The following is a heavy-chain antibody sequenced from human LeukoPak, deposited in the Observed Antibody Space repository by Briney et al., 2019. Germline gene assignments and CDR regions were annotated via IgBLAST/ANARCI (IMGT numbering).Heavy chain of an antibody. V-gene: IGHV4-34*01. D-gene: IGHD2-8*01. Sequence: SETLSLTCAVYGGSFSGYYWSWIRQPPGKGLEWIGGITNSGGTNYNPSLKSRVTISVDTSKNQFSLKLSSVTAADTAVYYCARGESCANGVCYYWDYWGQGTLVTVSS. CDR3: ARGESCANGVCYYWDY. CDR2: ITNSGGT. J-gene: IGHJ4*02. CDR1: GGSFSGYY.